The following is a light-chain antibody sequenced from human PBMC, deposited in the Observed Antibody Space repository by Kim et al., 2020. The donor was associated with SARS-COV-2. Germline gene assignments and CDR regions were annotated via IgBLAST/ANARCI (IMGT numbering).Light chain of an antibody. CDR3: QQFHNWPYT. V-gene: IGKV3-15*01. CDR1: QSVSSN. CDR2: GAS. Sequence: SVSPGDRAPLSCRASQSVSSNLLWYQQKPGQAPRLLIYGASTRATGIPARFSGSGSGTDFTLTISSLQSEDFAVYYCQQFHNWPYTFGQGTKLEI. J-gene: IGKJ2*01.